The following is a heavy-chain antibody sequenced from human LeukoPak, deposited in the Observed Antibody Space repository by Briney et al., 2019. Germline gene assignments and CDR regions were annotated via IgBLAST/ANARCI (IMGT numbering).Heavy chain of an antibody. CDR1: GFTFSSYS. J-gene: IGHJ4*02. CDR3: ARGYEWELPKFDY. CDR2: ISSSSSTI. V-gene: IGHV3-48*01. Sequence: PGGSLRLSCAASGFTFSSYSMNWVRQAPGKGLEWVSYISSSSSTIYYADSVKGRFTISRDNAKNSLYLQMNSLRAEDTAVYYCARGYEWELPKFDYWGQGTLVTVSS. D-gene: IGHD1-26*01.